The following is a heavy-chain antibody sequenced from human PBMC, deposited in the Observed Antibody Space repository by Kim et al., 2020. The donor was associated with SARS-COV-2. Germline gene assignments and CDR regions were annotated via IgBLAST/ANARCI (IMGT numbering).Heavy chain of an antibody. Sequence: GGSLRLSCAASGFTFSSYGMHWVRQAPGKGLEWVAVISYDGSNKYYADSVKGRFTISRDNSKNTLYLQMNSLRAEDTAVYYCAKALDYGVDYWAREPWSP. CDR2: ISYDGSNK. CDR3: AKALDYGVDY. V-gene: IGHV3-30*18. CDR1: GFTFSSYG. J-gene: IGHJ4*02. D-gene: IGHD4-17*01.